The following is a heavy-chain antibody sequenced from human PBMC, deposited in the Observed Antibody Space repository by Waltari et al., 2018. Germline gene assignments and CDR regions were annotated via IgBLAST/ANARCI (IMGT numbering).Heavy chain of an antibody. J-gene: IGHJ4*02. CDR2: INPNSGDT. CDR3: ARSGGGTTTFGVAE. CDR1: GYIFTNFA. D-gene: IGHD3-3*01. V-gene: IGHV1-2*02. Sequence: QVQLVQSGAEVKKSGASVKVSCKTSGYIFTNFAIHWVRQAPGQGLEWMGGINPNSGDTIYAQRFQGRVTMTGDTAITTAYMELTGLRSDDTAVYYCARSGGGTTTFGVAEWGQGSLVTVSS.